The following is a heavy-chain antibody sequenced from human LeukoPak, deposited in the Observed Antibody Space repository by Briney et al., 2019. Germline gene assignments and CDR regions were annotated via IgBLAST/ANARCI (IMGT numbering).Heavy chain of an antibody. J-gene: IGHJ4*02. CDR3: AKDVLGGSGSYSWGTFDY. D-gene: IGHD3-10*01. Sequence: GGSLRLSCVASGFSFSSYALSWVRRAPGKGLEWVSGISGSGSTAVYTDSVRGRFTVSRDNSKNTLYLQMNSLRDEDTAVYYCAKDVLGGSGSYSWGTFDYWGQGTLVTVSS. CDR1: GFSFSSYA. CDR2: ISGSGSTA. V-gene: IGHV3-23*01.